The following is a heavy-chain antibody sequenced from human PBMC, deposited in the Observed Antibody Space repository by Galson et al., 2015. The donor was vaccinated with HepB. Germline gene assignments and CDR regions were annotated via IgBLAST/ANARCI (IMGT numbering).Heavy chain of an antibody. CDR3: ARAIVTAAGRYFDF. CDR2: IKQDGSEK. CDR1: RFTFGSYW. D-gene: IGHD6-13*01. V-gene: IGHV3-7*03. Sequence: SLRLSCAASRFTFGSYWMNWVRQAPGKGLEGVANIKQDGSEKFYVDSVKGRFSISRDNAKNSLYLQMNSMRVDDTAVYYCARAIVTAAGRYFDFWGQGALLTVSS. J-gene: IGHJ4*02.